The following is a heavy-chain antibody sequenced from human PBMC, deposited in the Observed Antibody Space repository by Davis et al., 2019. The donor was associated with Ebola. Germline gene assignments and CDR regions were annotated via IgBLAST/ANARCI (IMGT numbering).Heavy chain of an antibody. CDR2: IYYSGST. V-gene: IGHV4-61*08. Sequence: SETLSLTCTVSGGSVSSGAYYWNWIRQPPGKGLEWIGYIYYSGSTNYNPSLKSRVTISVDTSKNQFSLKLSSVTAADTAVYYCARLYYYDSSGYQNWFDPWGQGTLVTVSS. J-gene: IGHJ5*02. D-gene: IGHD3-22*01. CDR1: GGSVSSGAYY. CDR3: ARLYYYDSSGYQNWFDP.